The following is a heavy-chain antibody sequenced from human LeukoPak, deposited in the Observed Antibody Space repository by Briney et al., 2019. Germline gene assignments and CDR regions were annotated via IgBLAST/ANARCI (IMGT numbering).Heavy chain of an antibody. CDR2: IYYSGST. J-gene: IGHJ3*02. V-gene: IGHV4-59*01. Sequence: PSETLSLTCTVSGGSISSYYWSWIRQPPGKGLEWIGYIYYSGSTNYSPSLKSRVTISVDTSKNQFSLKLSSVTAADTAVYYCARDGAAYQARAFDIWGQGTMVTVSS. D-gene: IGHD4/OR15-4a*01. CDR1: GGSISSYY. CDR3: ARDGAAYQARAFDI.